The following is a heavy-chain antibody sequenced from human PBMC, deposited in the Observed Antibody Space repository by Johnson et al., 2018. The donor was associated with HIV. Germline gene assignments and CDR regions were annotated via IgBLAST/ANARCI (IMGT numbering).Heavy chain of an antibody. CDR3: ARRSGYAFDI. J-gene: IGHJ3*02. CDR2: ISGSGGRI. D-gene: IGHD5-24*01. CDR1: GFSFINFG. V-gene: IGHV3-23*04. Sequence: EVQLVESGGGVVQPGGSLRLSCAASGFSFINFGMSWVRQAPGKGLEWVATISGSGGRIHHADSVKGRFTISRDNAKNSVYLQMKSLRAEDTAVYYCARRSGYAFDIWGQGTMVTVSS.